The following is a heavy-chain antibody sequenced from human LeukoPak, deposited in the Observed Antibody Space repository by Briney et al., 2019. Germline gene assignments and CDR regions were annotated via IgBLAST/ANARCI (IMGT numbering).Heavy chain of an antibody. CDR2: IIPIFGTA. CDR1: GGTFSSYA. CDR3: ARRTQGNWNDVAFDI. D-gene: IGHD1-1*01. J-gene: IGHJ3*02. V-gene: IGHV1-69*13. Sequence: SVKVSCKASGGTFSSYAISWVRQAPGQGLEWMGGIIPIFGTANYAQKFQGRVTITADESTSTAYMELSSLRSEDTAVYYCARRTQGNWNDVAFDIWGQGTMVTVSS.